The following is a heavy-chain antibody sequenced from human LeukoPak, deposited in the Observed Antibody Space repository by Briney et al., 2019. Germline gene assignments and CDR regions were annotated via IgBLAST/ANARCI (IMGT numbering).Heavy chain of an antibody. J-gene: IGHJ4*02. Sequence: GGSLRLSCAASGFTFSSYAMSWVRQSPGKGLKWVSAISGSGGSTYYAASVKAPFTISRDNSKNTLYLQMNSLRAEDTAVYYCAKDLEIISSSWSDWGQGTLVTVSS. V-gene: IGHV3-23*01. CDR2: ISGSGGST. D-gene: IGHD6-13*01. CDR3: AKDLEIISSSWSD. CDR1: GFTFSSYA.